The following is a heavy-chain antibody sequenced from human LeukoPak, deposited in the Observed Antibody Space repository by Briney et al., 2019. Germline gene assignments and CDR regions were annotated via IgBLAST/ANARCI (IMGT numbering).Heavy chain of an antibody. CDR3: TRDSSEYYDRSGYPNWFDP. J-gene: IGHJ5*02. V-gene: IGHV3-49*04. D-gene: IGHD3-22*01. CDR1: GFTFGDYA. Sequence: GGSLRLSCTASGFTFGDYAMSWVRQAPGKGLEWVGFIRSKAYGGTTEYAASVKGRFIVSRDDSKSIAYLQMNSLKTEDTAVYYCTRDSSEYYDRSGYPNWFDPWGQGTLVTVSS. CDR2: IRSKAYGGTT.